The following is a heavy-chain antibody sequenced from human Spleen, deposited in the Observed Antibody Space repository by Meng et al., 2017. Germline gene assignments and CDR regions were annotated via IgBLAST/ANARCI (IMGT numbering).Heavy chain of an antibody. CDR3: ASELWGDFPH. CDR1: GFTFTNYA. CDR2: VGHDGNSG. V-gene: IGHV3-30-3*01. Sequence: QVQLVESGGGVVQPGRSLRLSCATSGFTFTNYAMHWVRQAPGKGLEWVAIVGHDGNSGCYADSVRGRFTISRDNSKNMVYLHMSSLRAEDTAVYYCASELWGDFPHWGQGTLVTVSS. D-gene: IGHD2-21*02. J-gene: IGHJ4*02.